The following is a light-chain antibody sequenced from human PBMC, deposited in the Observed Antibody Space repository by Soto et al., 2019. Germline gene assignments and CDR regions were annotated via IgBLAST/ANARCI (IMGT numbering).Light chain of an antibody. CDR1: SSDVGGYKY. CDR3: SSYTSSTTVI. J-gene: IGLJ2*01. Sequence: QSALTQPPSASGSPGQSVTISCTGTSSDVGGYKYVSWYQQHPGKAPELMIYEVSNRPSGVSNRFSGSKSGNTASLTISGLQAEDEADYYCSSYTSSTTVIFGGGTQLTVL. CDR2: EVS. V-gene: IGLV2-14*01.